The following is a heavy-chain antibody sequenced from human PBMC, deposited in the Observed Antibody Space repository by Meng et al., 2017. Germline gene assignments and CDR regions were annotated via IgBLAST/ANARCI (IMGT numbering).Heavy chain of an antibody. Sequence: QVQLVQSGAEVKKPGASVKVSCKACGYTFTSYAMHWVRQAPGQRLEWMGWIYAGNGNTKYSQKFQGRVTITRDTSASTAYMELSSLRSEDTAVYYCARDKLKTFDPWGQGTLVTVSS. J-gene: IGHJ5*02. CDR2: IYAGNGNT. V-gene: IGHV1-3*01. CDR1: GYTFTSYA. CDR3: ARDKLKTFDP.